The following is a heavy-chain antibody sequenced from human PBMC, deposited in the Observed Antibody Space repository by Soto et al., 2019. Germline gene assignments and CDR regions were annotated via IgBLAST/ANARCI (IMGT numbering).Heavy chain of an antibody. CDR2: INHSGST. CDR3: ARGSCSGGSCSHFDY. J-gene: IGHJ4*02. CDR1: GGSFSGYY. Sequence: QVQLQQWGAGLLKPSETLSLTCAVYGGSFSGYYWSWIRQPPGKGLEWIGEINHSGSTNYNPSLTSRVTISVATSKNQFSLKLSSVTAADTAVYYCARGSCSGGSCSHFDYWGQGTLVTVSS. D-gene: IGHD2-15*01. V-gene: IGHV4-34*01.